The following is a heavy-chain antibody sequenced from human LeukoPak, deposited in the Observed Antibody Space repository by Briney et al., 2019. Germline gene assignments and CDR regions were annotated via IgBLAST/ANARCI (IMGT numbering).Heavy chain of an antibody. CDR2: ISGSGGST. J-gene: IGHJ6*03. D-gene: IGHD3-22*01. CDR3: AKDGGLYDSSGYYYGWFYYYYYMDV. V-gene: IGHV3-23*01. Sequence: GGSLRLSCAASGFTLSSYAMSWVRQAPGKGLEWVSAISGSGGSTYYADSVKGRFTISRDNSKNTLYLQMNSLRAEDTAVYYCAKDGGLYDSSGYYYGWFYYYYYMDVWGKGTTVTISS. CDR1: GFTLSSYA.